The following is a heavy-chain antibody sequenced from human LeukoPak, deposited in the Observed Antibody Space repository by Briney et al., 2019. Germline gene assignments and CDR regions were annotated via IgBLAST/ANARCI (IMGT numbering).Heavy chain of an antibody. CDR3: ARGLDLEGLDY. J-gene: IGHJ4*02. D-gene: IGHD1-1*01. CDR2: INDSGTT. V-gene: IGHV4-34*01. Sequence: SETLSLTWAVYGGSFTDYNWTWLRQSPEKGLEWIGEINDSGTTHYNPSLKSRVTISVDTAKHQFSLRMRSLTAADTAVYYCARGLDLEGLDYWGQGTLVTVSS. CDR1: GGSFTDYN.